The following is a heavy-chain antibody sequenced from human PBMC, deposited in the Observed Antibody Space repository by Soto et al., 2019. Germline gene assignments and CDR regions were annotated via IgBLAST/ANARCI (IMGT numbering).Heavy chain of an antibody. Sequence: EVQLVESGGGLVKPGGSLRLSCAASGFTFSSHNIYWFRQPPGKGLEWVSSIGTSDSSIYYADSVRGRFTISKDNAKNSVYLQMDSLRAEDPAIYHCARELSTMMRAYNWGQGTLVTVSS. CDR3: ARELSTMMRAYN. CDR2: IGTSDSSI. J-gene: IGHJ4*02. CDR1: GFTFSSHN. V-gene: IGHV3-21*02. D-gene: IGHD3-22*01.